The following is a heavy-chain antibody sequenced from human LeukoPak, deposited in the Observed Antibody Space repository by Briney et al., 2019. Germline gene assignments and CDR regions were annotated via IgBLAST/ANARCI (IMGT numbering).Heavy chain of an antibody. J-gene: IGHJ3*02. Sequence: GGSLRLSCAASGFTFSSYGMSWVRQAPGKGLEWVSVIYSGGSTYYADSVKGRFTISRDNSKNTLYLQMNSLRAEDTAVYYCARDAAMIPDAFDIWGQGTMVTVSS. CDR1: GFTFSSYG. CDR2: IYSGGST. D-gene: IGHD5-18*01. CDR3: ARDAAMIPDAFDI. V-gene: IGHV3-66*01.